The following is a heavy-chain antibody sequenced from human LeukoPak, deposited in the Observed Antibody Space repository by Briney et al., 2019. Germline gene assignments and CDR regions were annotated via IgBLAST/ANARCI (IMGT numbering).Heavy chain of an antibody. CDR2: INPNSGGT. V-gene: IGHV1-2*02. CDR1: GYTFTGYY. Sequence: ASVKVSCKASGYTFTGYYMHWVRQAPGQGLEWMGWINPNSGGTNYAQKFQGRVTMTRDTSISTAYMELSRLRSDDTAVYYCARSMGYYYDSSGLMGYWGQGTLVTVSS. D-gene: IGHD3-22*01. CDR3: ARSMGYYYDSSGLMGY. J-gene: IGHJ4*02.